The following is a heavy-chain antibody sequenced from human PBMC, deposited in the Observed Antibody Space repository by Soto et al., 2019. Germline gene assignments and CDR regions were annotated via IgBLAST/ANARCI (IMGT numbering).Heavy chain of an antibody. D-gene: IGHD3-16*02. J-gene: IGHJ3*02. CDR2: IIPILGIA. V-gene: IGHV1-69*08. Sequence: QVQLVQSGAEVKKPGSSVKVSCKASGGTFSSYTISWVRQAPGQGLEWMGRIIPILGIATYAQKFQGRVTITADNSTSTAYMELSSLRSEDTAVYYCAREGPETRYAFASGGQGTMVTVSS. CDR3: AREGPETRYAFAS. CDR1: GGTFSSYT.